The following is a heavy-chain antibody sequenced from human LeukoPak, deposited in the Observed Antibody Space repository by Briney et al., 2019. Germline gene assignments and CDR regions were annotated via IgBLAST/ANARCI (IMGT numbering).Heavy chain of an antibody. Sequence: ASVKVSCKASGYTFTNYYMRWVRQAPGQGLEWMGIINPSGGSTRYAQKFQGRVTMTRDTSTSTVYMELSSLRSEDTAVYYCAGFGVLLKYWGQGTLATVSS. V-gene: IGHV1-46*01. D-gene: IGHD3-3*01. CDR3: AGFGVLLKY. CDR1: GYTFTNYY. CDR2: INPSGGST. J-gene: IGHJ4*02.